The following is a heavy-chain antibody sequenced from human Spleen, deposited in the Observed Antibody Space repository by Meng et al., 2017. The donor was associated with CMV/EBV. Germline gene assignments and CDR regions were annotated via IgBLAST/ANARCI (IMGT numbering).Heavy chain of an antibody. D-gene: IGHD6-13*01. CDR3: AREAAAGYYYYYGMDV. Sequence: GGSLRLSCAASGFTFSSYDMHWVRQATGKGLEWVSAIGTAGDTYYPGSVKGRFTISRENAKNSLYLQMNSLRAGDTAVYYCAREAAAGYYYYYGMDVWGQGTTVTVSS. CDR2: IGTAGDT. J-gene: IGHJ6*02. V-gene: IGHV3-13*01. CDR1: GFTFSSYD.